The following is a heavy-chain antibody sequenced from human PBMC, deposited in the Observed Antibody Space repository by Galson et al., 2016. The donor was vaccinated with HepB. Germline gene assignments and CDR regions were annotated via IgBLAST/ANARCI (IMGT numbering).Heavy chain of an antibody. CDR3: ARAHLLVALAATGAFVI. CDR1: GGTFNNYA. V-gene: IGHV1-69*13. J-gene: IGHJ3*02. D-gene: IGHD2-15*01. Sequence: SVKVSCRASGGTFNNYAINWVRQAPGQGLEWMGGIIPTFGAANYAQKFQDRVTITAAESTSTVYMQLSSLRSEDTAVYLCARAHLLVALAATGAFVIWGQGTMVTVSS. CDR2: IIPTFGAA.